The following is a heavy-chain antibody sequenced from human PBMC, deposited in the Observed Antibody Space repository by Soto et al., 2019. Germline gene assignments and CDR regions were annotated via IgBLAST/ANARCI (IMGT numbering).Heavy chain of an antibody. CDR3: AREGGVWGSFRYFDY. Sequence: QVQLVQSGVEVQKPGASVKVSCKASGYTFSSYVINGLRQAPGQGLEWMGWISPYNGNTNYGQNLQGRVTMTTDTSTSIVDMELRRLRSDDTAGYYCAREGGVWGSFRYFDYWGQGTLVTVSP. V-gene: IGHV1-18*04. J-gene: IGHJ4*02. CDR2: ISPYNGNT. D-gene: IGHD3-16*02. CDR1: GYTFSSYV.